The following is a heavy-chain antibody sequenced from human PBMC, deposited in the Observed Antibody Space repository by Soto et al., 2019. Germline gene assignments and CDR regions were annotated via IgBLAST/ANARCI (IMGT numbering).Heavy chain of an antibody. J-gene: IGHJ5*02. V-gene: IGHV3-33*01. CDR2: IWYDGSNK. D-gene: IGHD3-3*01. CDR3: VGDFGVVRCRRVSWFDP. CDR1: GFTFSSYG. Sequence: QVQLVESGGGVVQPGRSLRLSCAASGFTFSSYGMHWVRQAPGKGLEWVAVIWYDGSNKYYADSVKGRFTISRDNSKNTLYLQMKRMRAEGTAGYYCVGDFGVVRCRRVSWFDPWGQGTLVTVS.